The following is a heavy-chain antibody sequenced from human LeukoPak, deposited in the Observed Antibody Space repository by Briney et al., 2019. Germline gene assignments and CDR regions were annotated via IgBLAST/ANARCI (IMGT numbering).Heavy chain of an antibody. J-gene: IGHJ5*02. CDR1: GYTFTGYY. CDR2: INPNSGGT. D-gene: IGHD3-10*01. V-gene: IGHV1-2*02. Sequence: ASVKVSCKASGYTFTGYYMHWVRQAPGQGLEWMGWINPNSGGTIYAQKFQGRVTMTRDTSISTAYMELSRLRSDDTAVYYCARVRAVEGIRGVSTPWFDPWGQGTLVTVSS. CDR3: ARVRAVEGIRGVSTPWFDP.